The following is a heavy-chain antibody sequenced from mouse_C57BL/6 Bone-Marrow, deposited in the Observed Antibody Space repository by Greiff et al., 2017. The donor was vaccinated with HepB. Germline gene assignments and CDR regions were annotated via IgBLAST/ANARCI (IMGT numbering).Heavy chain of an antibody. Sequence: QVQLQQPGAELVKPGASVKLSCKASGYTFTSYWMHWVKQRPGQGLEWIGMIHPNSGSTNYNEKFKSKATQTVDKSSSTAYMQLSSLTSEDSAVYYCAQDGYGNPWFAYWGQGTLVTVSA. D-gene: IGHD2-1*01. CDR3: AQDGYGNPWFAY. J-gene: IGHJ3*01. CDR2: IHPNSGST. V-gene: IGHV1-64*01. CDR1: GYTFTSYW.